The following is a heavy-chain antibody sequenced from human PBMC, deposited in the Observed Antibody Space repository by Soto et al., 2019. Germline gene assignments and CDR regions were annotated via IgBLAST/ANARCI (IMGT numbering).Heavy chain of an antibody. CDR1: GFTFRSYA. CDR2: ISSNGGST. CDR3: ATNYGDYYYSCMDV. Sequence: EVQLVESGGGLVQPGGSLRLSCAASGFTFRSYAMHWVRQAPGKGLEYVSAISSNGGSTYYANSVKGRFTISRDNSKNTLYLQMGSLRAEDMAVYYCATNYGDYYYSCMDVWGQATRVTVSS. J-gene: IGHJ6*02. D-gene: IGHD4-17*01. V-gene: IGHV3-64*01.